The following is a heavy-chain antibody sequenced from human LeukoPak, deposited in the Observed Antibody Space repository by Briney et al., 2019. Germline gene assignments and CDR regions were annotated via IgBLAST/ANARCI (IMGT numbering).Heavy chain of an antibody. V-gene: IGHV3-64D*06. CDR2: ISSNGGST. J-gene: IGHJ4*02. CDR1: GFTFSSYW. D-gene: IGHD3-9*01. CDR3: VKEGLVLRYFDWFRGSYYFDY. Sequence: GESLRLSCAASGFTFSSYWMSWVRQAPGKGLEYVSAISSNGGSTYYADSVKGRFTISRDNSKNTLYLQMSSLRAEDTAVYYCVKEGLVLRYFDWFRGSYYFDYWGQGTLVTVSS.